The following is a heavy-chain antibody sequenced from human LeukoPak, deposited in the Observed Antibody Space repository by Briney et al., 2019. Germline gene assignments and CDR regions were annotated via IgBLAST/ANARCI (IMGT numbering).Heavy chain of an antibody. J-gene: IGHJ1*01. V-gene: IGHV1-18*01. CDR3: ARDPRVYSSSWYGYFQH. Sequence: GASVNVSCTASVYTFIIYGISWVRQAPGQGLEWMGWISAYNGNTNYAQKVQGRVTMTTDTSTSTAYMELRSLRSDDTAVYYCARDPRVYSSSWYGYFQHWGQGTLVTVSS. CDR2: ISAYNGNT. D-gene: IGHD6-13*01. CDR1: VYTFIIYG.